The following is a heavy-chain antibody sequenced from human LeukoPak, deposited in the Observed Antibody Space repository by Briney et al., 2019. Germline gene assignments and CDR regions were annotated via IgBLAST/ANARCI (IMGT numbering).Heavy chain of an antibody. V-gene: IGHV3-23*01. Sequence: GGSLRLSCAASRFTFSNYAMNWVRQAPGKGPEWVSAISGPGGDTYYADSVKGRFTISRDNSKNTLYLQMNSLRAEDTAVYYCAKDSGGDYYDSSGYNYWGQGTLVTVSS. CDR3: AKDSGGDYYDSSGYNY. D-gene: IGHD3-22*01. CDR1: RFTFSNYA. J-gene: IGHJ4*02. CDR2: ISGPGGDT.